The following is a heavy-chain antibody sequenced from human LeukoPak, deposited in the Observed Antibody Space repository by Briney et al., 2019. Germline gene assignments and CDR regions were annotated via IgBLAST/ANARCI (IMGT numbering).Heavy chain of an antibody. D-gene: IGHD5-18*01. CDR1: GYTLTELS. CDR3: ATRVAGEGYSYGSPFDY. Sequence: GASVKVSCKVSGYTLTELSMHWVRQAPGKGLEWMGDFDPEDGETIYAQKFQGRVTMTEDTSTDTAYMELSSLRSEDTAVYYCATRVAGEGYSYGSPFDYWGQGTLVTVSS. J-gene: IGHJ4*02. V-gene: IGHV1-24*01. CDR2: FDPEDGET.